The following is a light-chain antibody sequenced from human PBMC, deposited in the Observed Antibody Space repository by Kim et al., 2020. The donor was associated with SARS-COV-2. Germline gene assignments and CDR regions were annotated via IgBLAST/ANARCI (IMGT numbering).Light chain of an antibody. Sequence: ASVGDRVTITGRASQDIIKWLAWYQQKPGKAPKLLIYAASSLQSGVPSRFSGSGSGTDFTLTISSLQAEDFATYYCQQANNFPRTFGQGTKVDIK. CDR1: QDIIKW. V-gene: IGKV1D-12*01. J-gene: IGKJ1*01. CDR3: QQANNFPRT. CDR2: AAS.